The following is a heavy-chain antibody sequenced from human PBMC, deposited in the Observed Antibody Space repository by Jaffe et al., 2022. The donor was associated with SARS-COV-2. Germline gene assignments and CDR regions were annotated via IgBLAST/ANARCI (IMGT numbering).Heavy chain of an antibody. CDR3: ARSHCTISDCPWSWFDL. J-gene: IGHJ5*02. CDR2: INTNTGNP. Sequence: QVQLVQSGSELKNPGASVKVSCVASGYSFSTYVMNWVRQAPGQGLEWMGWINTNTGNPTYAQGFTGRFVFSLDTSISTAYLQINSLTAGDTAVYYCARSHCTISDCPWSWFDLWGRGTLVTVSS. CDR1: GYSFSTYV. V-gene: IGHV7-4-1*02. D-gene: IGHD2-8*01.